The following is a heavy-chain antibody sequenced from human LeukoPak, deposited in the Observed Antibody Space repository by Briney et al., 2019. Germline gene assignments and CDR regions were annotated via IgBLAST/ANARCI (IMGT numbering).Heavy chain of an antibody. CDR2: ITPIFGTA. CDR3: ARATLGYCSSTSCYVGYYYYYYGMDV. CDR1: GGTFSRFT. V-gene: IGHV1-69*13. D-gene: IGHD2-2*01. Sequence: SVTVSCKASGGTFSRFTISWVRQAPGQGFEWMGGITPIFGTANFAQKFQGRVSITADESTSTAFMELSSLRSEDTAVYYCARATLGYCSSTSCYVGYYYYYYGMDVWGQGTTVTVSS. J-gene: IGHJ6*02.